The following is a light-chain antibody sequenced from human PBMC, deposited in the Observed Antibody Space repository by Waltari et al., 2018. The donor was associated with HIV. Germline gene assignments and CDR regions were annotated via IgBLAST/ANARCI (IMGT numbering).Light chain of an antibody. CDR1: QRISNW. J-gene: IGKJ1*01. CDR2: ASS. CDR3: QQASTLPWT. V-gene: IGKV1-12*01. Sequence: DIQLTQSPSFVSASVGDRVTITRRASQRISNWLSWYQQKPGTAPTLLIYASSHLQSDISGRLSGSASGTNFSLTISTLQPDDLAICYCQQASTLPWTFGQGTKV.